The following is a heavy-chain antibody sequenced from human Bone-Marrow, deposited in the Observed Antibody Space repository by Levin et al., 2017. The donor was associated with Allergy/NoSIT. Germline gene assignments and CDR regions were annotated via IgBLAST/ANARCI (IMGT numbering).Heavy chain of an antibody. CDR2: IYYSGST. V-gene: IGHV4-59*01. CDR1: GGSISSYY. J-gene: IGHJ3*02. CDR3: ARGGYSYGSDDAFDI. Sequence: SSETLSLTCTVSGGSISSYYWSWIRQPPGKGLEWIGYIYYSGSTNYNPSLKSRVTISVDTSKNQFSLKLSSVTAADTAVYYCARGGYSYGSDDAFDIWGQGTMVTVSS. D-gene: IGHD5-18*01.